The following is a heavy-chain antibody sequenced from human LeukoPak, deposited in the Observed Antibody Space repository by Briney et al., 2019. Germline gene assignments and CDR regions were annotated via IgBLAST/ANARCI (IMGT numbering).Heavy chain of an antibody. Sequence: GGSLRLSCSASGFTFSTYTMHWVRQAPGRGLEYVSSISSDGDSTYYADSVKGRFTISRDNSKNTLYLQTSSLRAEDTAVYYCVRRTTDYYFDDYWGRGTLVTVSS. V-gene: IGHV3-64D*06. CDR1: GFTFSTYT. CDR3: VRRTTDYYFDDY. CDR2: ISSDGDST. D-gene: IGHD3-9*01. J-gene: IGHJ4*02.